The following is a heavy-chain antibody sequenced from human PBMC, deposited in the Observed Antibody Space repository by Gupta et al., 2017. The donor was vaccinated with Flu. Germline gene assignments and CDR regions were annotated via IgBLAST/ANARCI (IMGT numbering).Heavy chain of an antibody. Sequence: QLQLQASGPGLVKASETLSLICIVSGGSINSRHYYLGWIRQPPGKGPEWIGSIFSSGSAYYTPSLMSRVSISVDTSKNQFSLKVTSLTAADTAVYYCVRHIVVTPAASDHWGRGSLVTVSS. J-gene: IGHJ4*02. CDR1: GGSINSRHYY. CDR2: IFSSGSA. V-gene: IGHV4-39*01. CDR3: VRHIVVTPAASDH. D-gene: IGHD2-2*01.